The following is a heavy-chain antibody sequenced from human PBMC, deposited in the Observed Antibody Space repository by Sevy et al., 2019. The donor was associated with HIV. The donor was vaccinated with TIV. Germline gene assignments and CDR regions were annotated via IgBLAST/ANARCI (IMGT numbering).Heavy chain of an antibody. V-gene: IGHV3-23*01. Sequence: GGSLRLSCAASGFTFSSYAMNWVRQAPGKGLDWVSSVSVTGRSTYYADSVEGRFTISRDNSKSTLYLQMNSLRADDTAVYYCAKGYCSGGSCPRDYYYHGMDVWGQGTTVTVSS. CDR1: GFTFSSYA. CDR2: VSVTGRST. CDR3: AKGYCSGGSCPRDYYYHGMDV. D-gene: IGHD2-15*01. J-gene: IGHJ6*02.